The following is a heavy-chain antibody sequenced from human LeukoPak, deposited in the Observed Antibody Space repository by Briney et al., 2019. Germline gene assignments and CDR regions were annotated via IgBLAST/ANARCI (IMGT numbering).Heavy chain of an antibody. D-gene: IGHD5-24*01. CDR3: ARVARVGGGYGYNSGLFDY. CDR2: INSDGSST. V-gene: IGHV3-74*01. J-gene: IGHJ4*02. Sequence: GGSLRLSCAVSGFTFSSYWMHWVRQAPGKGLVWVSRINSDGSSTSYADSMKGRFTISRDNAKNSLYLQMNSLRAEDTAVYYCARVARVGGGYGYNSGLFDYWGQGTLVTVSS. CDR1: GFTFSSYW.